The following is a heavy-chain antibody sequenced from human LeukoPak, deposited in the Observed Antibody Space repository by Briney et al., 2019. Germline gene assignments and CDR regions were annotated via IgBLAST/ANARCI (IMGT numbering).Heavy chain of an antibody. Sequence: PGGSLRLSCAASGFTFSSYGMHWVRQAPGKGLEWVAFIRYDGSNKYHADSVKGRFTISRDNSKNTLYLQMNSLRAEDTAVYYCAKVIAAMFDYWGQGTLVTVSS. CDR1: GFTFSSYG. CDR3: AKVIAAMFDY. CDR2: IRYDGSNK. D-gene: IGHD2-2*01. V-gene: IGHV3-30*02. J-gene: IGHJ4*02.